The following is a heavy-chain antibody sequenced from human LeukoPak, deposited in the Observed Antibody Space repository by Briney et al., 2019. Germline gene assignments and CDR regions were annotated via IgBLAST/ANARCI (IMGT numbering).Heavy chain of an antibody. J-gene: IGHJ5*02. V-gene: IGHV4-59*01. D-gene: IGHD3-10*01. CDR1: GASISNYY. Sequence: SETLSLTCTVSGASISNYYWNWIRQPPGKVLDWIGSIYYSGSTNYNLSLKSRVTISLDTSKNQLSLKLSSVTAADTAVYYCARAVRGTRFDPWGQGTLVTVSS. CDR2: IYYSGST. CDR3: ARAVRGTRFDP.